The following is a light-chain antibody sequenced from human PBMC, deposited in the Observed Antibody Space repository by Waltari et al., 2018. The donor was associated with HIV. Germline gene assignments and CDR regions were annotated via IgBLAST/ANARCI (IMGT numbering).Light chain of an antibody. CDR2: KDS. V-gene: IGLV3-25*03. J-gene: IGLJ2*01. CDR1: ALPKKY. Sequence: SYELTQPPSVSVSPGQTARITCSGDALPKKYAYWYQQKPGQAPVLVIYKDSERPSGIPERFSGSSSGTTVTLTISGVQAEDEADYYCQSADNSGTYRVFGGGTKLTVL. CDR3: QSADNSGTYRV.